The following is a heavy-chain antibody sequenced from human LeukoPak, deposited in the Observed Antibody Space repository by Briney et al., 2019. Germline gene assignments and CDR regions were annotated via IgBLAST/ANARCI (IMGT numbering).Heavy chain of an antibody. D-gene: IGHD6-19*01. J-gene: IGHJ6*02. V-gene: IGHV3-30*04. CDR2: ISYDGSNK. Sequence: GRSLRLSCAASGFTFSSYAMHWVRQAPGKGLEWVAVISYDGSNKYYADSVKGRFTISRDNSKNTLYLQMNSLRAEDTAVYYCARISSGWYFNYCYGMDVWGQGTTVTVSS. CDR1: GFTFSSYA. CDR3: ARISSGWYFNYCYGMDV.